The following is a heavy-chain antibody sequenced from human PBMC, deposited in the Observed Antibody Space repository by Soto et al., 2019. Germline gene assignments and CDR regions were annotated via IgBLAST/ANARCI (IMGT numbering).Heavy chain of an antibody. D-gene: IGHD3-10*01. CDR1: GFIFSNYW. CDR2: LRQDGSDK. J-gene: IGHJ4*02. CDR3: VRDGGYDYGNLRADY. V-gene: IGHV3-7*01. Sequence: EVQLVESGGGLVQPGGSLRLSCAASGFIFSNYWMSWVRQAPGKGLEWVANLRQDGSDKYYVDSVRGRFTISRDNAKSSLSLQMDSLPPEDTAVYYCVRDGGYDYGNLRADYWGQGTLVTVSS.